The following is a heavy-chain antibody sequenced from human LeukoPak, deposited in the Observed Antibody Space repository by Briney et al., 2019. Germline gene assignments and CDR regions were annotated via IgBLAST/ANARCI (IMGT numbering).Heavy chain of an antibody. Sequence: SVKVSCKASGYSFTTYGTSWVRQAPGQGLEWMGRIIPILGIANYAQKFQGRVTITADKSTSTAYMELSSLGSEDTAVYYCAREAITMVRGVIIRYYYGMDVWGQGTTVTVSS. V-gene: IGHV1-69*04. CDR2: IIPILGIA. CDR3: AREAITMVRGVIIRYYYGMDV. J-gene: IGHJ6*02. CDR1: GYSFTTYG. D-gene: IGHD3-10*01.